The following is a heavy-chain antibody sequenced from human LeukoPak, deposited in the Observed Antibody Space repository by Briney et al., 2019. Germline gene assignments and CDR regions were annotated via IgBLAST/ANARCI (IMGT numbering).Heavy chain of an antibody. J-gene: IGHJ4*02. CDR2: ISAYNGNT. Sequence: GASVKVSCKASGYIFNSYGITRVRQAPGQGLEWMGWISAYNGNTNYAQKLQGRVTMTTDTSTSTAYMELRSLRSDDTAVYYCARSYYDILTGHDTHDYWGQGTLVTVSS. CDR1: GYIFNSYG. CDR3: ARSYYDILTGHDTHDY. D-gene: IGHD3-9*01. V-gene: IGHV1-18*01.